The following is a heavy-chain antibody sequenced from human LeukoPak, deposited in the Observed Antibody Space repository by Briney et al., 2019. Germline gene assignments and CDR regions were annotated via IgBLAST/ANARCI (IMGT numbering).Heavy chain of an antibody. CDR3: AKGHDIWSGLFDY. J-gene: IGHJ4*02. V-gene: IGHV3-30*18. D-gene: IGHD3-3*01. CDR2: ISYDGSNK. Sequence: GGSLRLSCAASGFTFSSYAMHWVRQAPGKGLEWVAFISYDGSNKYYADSVKGRFTFSRDNSENTLYLQMNTLRVEDTAVYYCAKGHDIWSGLFDYWGQGTLVTVSS. CDR1: GFTFSSYA.